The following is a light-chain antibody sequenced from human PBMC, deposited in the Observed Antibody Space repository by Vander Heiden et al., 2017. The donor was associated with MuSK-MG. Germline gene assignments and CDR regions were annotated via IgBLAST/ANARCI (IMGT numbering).Light chain of an antibody. J-gene: IGKJ2*01. Sequence: DIQMTQSPSTLSASVGDRVSITCRASQAIGSWVAWYQHPPGKAPKLLIYEASTLQSGVPSRFSGSGSGTEFTLTISSLQPDDFATFYCQQDVSHSYTFGQGTKLXI. CDR3: QQDVSHSYT. V-gene: IGKV1-5*03. CDR2: EAS. CDR1: QAIGSW.